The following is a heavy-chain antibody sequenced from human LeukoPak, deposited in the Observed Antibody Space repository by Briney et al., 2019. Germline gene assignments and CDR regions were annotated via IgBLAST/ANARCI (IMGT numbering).Heavy chain of an antibody. D-gene: IGHD3-16*01. V-gene: IGHV4-39*07. CDR1: GGSISSSGYY. Sequence: SETLSLTCTVSGGSISSSGYYWGWIRQPPGKGLEWIGSVYYSGSTYYNPSLKSRVTISVDTSKSQFSLKLSSVTAADTAAYYCARGITIRGRDYFDYWGQGTLVTVPS. CDR3: ARGITIRGRDYFDY. J-gene: IGHJ4*02. CDR2: VYYSGST.